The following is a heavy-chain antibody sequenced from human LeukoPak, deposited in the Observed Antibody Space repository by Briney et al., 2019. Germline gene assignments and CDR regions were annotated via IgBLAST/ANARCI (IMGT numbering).Heavy chain of an antibody. J-gene: IGHJ4*02. CDR3: TTDPELERDSRPFDY. CDR1: GFTFSNAW. V-gene: IGHV3-15*01. D-gene: IGHD1-1*01. CDR2: IKSKTDGGTT. Sequence: PGGSLRLSCAASGFTFSNAWMSWVRQAPGKGLEWVGRIKSKTDGGTTDYAATVKGRFTISRDDSKNTLYLQMNSLKTEDTAVYYCTTDPELERDSRPFDYWGQGTLVTVSS.